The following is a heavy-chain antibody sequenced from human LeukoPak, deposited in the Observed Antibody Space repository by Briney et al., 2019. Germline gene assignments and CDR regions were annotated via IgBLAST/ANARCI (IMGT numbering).Heavy chain of an antibody. CDR1: GFTFSRYW. CDR2: IKGDGSLK. Sequence: GGSLRLSCAASGFTFSRYWMIWVRQTPGKGLEWVANIKGDGSLKYYQDSVRGRFTISRDNADNSLYLQMNSLSAGDTAVYYCTRDSNYHDTSIYYDVFDIWGQGTKVTVSS. V-gene: IGHV3-7*01. D-gene: IGHD3-22*01. J-gene: IGHJ3*02. CDR3: TRDSNYHDTSIYYDVFDI.